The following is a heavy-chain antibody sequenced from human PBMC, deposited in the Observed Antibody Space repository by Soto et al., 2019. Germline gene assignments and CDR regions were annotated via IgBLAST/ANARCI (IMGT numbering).Heavy chain of an antibody. J-gene: IGHJ5*02. CDR2: IYYSGST. CDR3: ASMPVPAAAPDNWFDP. CDR1: GGSISSYY. V-gene: IGHV4-59*01. Sequence: PSETLSLTCTVSGGSISSYYWSWIRQPPGKGLEWIGYIYYSGSTNYNPSLKSRVTISVDTSKNQFSLKLSSVTAADTAVYYCASMPVPAAAPDNWFDPWGQGTLVTVSS. D-gene: IGHD2-2*01.